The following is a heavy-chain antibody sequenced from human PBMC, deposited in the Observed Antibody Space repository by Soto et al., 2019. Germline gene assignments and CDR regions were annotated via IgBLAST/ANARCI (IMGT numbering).Heavy chain of an antibody. CDR2: ISGESGST. D-gene: IGHD1-20*01. Sequence: EVQLLESGGDLVQPGGSLRLTCAASSFTFSNYGMSWVRQAPGKGLEWVSSISGESGSTYYADSVEGRFTISRDNSKKALYLKMNRLRAEDTAVYYWARLPYVTGIPILIDPWGQGTLVSVS. V-gene: IGHV3-23*01. J-gene: IGHJ5*02. CDR1: SFTFSNYG. CDR3: ARLPYVTGIPILIDP.